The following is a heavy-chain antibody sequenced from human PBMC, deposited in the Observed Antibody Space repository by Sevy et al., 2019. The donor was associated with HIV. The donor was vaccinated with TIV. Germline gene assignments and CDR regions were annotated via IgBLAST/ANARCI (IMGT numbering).Heavy chain of an antibody. Sequence: SETLSLTCTVSGGSIRSGGYYWAWIRQHPGKGLEWIGFIYYSGITYYNPSLKSRLTISIDTSKNEFSLRLTSVTAADTAMYYCVREAGYNFGFDSWGQGTLVTVSS. V-gene: IGHV4-31*03. J-gene: IGHJ4*02. CDR1: GGSIRSGGYY. CDR2: IYYSGIT. CDR3: VREAGYNFGFDS. D-gene: IGHD5-18*01.